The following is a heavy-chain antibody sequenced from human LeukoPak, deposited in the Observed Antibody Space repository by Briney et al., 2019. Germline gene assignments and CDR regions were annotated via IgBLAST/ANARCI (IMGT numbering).Heavy chain of an antibody. D-gene: IGHD2-15*01. CDR3: ASLRFAY. V-gene: IGHV3-23*01. Sequence: PGGSLRLSCAASGFTFSSSGMSWVRQAPGKGLEWVSTIGSRTTTTYYADSVKGRFTISRDNSKNTLSLQMNSLRAEDTAVYYCASLRFAYWGQGTLVTASP. CDR1: GFTFSSSG. J-gene: IGHJ4*02. CDR2: IGSRTTTT.